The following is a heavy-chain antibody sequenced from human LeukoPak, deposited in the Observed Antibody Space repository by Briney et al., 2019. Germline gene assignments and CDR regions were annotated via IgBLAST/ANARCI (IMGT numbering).Heavy chain of an antibody. J-gene: IGHJ6*02. D-gene: IGHD3-9*01. CDR3: ARELWSDILTGYSYYYGMDV. CDR2: ISAYNGNT. CDR1: GYTFTSYG. V-gene: IGHV1-18*01. Sequence: ASVKVSCKASGYTFTSYGISWVRQAPGQGLEWMGWISAYNGNTNYAQKLQGRVTMTTDTSTSTAYMGLRSLRSDDTAVYYCARELWSDILTGYSYYYGMDVWGQGTTVTVSS.